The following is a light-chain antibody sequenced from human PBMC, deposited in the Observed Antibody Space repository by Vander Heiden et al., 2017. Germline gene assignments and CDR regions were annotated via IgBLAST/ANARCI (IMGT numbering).Light chain of an antibody. Sequence: SSELTQDPAVSVALGQTVKITCQGDSLRNYFSNWYQQKPGQAAVLVMYGRNNRPSGIPDRFSGSDSGNTASLTITGAQSEDEADYYCNSRDSSGNHFVFGGGTKVTVL. CDR2: GRN. V-gene: IGLV3-19*01. CDR3: NSRDSSGNHFV. CDR1: SLRNYF. J-gene: IGLJ1*01.